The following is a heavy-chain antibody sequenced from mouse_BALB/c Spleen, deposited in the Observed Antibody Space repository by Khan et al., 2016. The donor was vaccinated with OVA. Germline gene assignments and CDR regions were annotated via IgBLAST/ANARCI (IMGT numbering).Heavy chain of an antibody. V-gene: IGHV3-2*02. D-gene: IGHD1-1*01. Sequence: EVQLQESGPGLVKPSQSLSLTCTVTGYSITSDFAWNWIRQFPGNKLEWMGYIKYSGITSYNPSLKSRFSITRNTSKNQFFLQLSSVTTEDTATXCCARSETISTVVITDFDYWGQGTTLTVSS. CDR1: GYSITSDFA. CDR2: IKYSGIT. CDR3: ARSETISTVVITDFDY. J-gene: IGHJ2*01.